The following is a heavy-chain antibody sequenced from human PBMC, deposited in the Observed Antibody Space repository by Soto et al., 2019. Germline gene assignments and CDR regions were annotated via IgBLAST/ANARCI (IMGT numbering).Heavy chain of an antibody. J-gene: IGHJ4*02. Sequence: SETLSLTCAVSGGSIISTNWWSFVRQSPGKGLEWIGSIYPSVSSYHNPSLATRLGLSIDTSKNQFTLNLTSVTAADTALYFCAREKVGTTFFDNWGQGIQVTVSS. CDR2: IYPSVSS. CDR3: AREKVGTTFFDN. V-gene: IGHV4-4*02. D-gene: IGHD1-1*01. CDR1: GGSIISTNW.